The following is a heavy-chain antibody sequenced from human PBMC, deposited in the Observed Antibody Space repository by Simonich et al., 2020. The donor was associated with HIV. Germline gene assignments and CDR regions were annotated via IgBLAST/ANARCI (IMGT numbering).Heavy chain of an antibody. CDR1: GGSISGYY. J-gene: IGHJ4*02. Sequence: QVQLQESGPGLVKPSETLSLTCTVSGGSISGYYWSWIRQPPGKGLEWIGEINHSGSTNYNPSLKSRVTMSVDTSKNQFSLKLNSVTAADTAIYYCARLRGDRYDYWGQGTLVTVSS. CDR3: ARLRGDRYDY. CDR2: INHSGST. V-gene: IGHV4-59*04. D-gene: IGHD2-21*02.